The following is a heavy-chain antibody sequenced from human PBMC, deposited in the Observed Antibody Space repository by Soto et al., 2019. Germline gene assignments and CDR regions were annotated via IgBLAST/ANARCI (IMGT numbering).Heavy chain of an antibody. Sequence: GGSLRLSCAASGFTFSSYGMHWVRQAPGKGLEWVAVIWYDGSNKYYADSVKGRFTISRDNSKNTLYLQMNSLRAEDTAVYYCARDSAVIAAAGTGRKFDYWGQGTLVTVSS. D-gene: IGHD6-13*01. CDR1: GFTFSSYG. V-gene: IGHV3-33*01. J-gene: IGHJ4*02. CDR2: IWYDGSNK. CDR3: ARDSAVIAAAGTGRKFDY.